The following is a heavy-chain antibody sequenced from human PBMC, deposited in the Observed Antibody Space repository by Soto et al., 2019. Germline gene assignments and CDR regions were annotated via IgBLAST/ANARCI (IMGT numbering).Heavy chain of an antibody. J-gene: IGHJ4*02. CDR3: VRHAQWIIRAY. CDR1: GDSNSSYY. V-gene: IGHV4-59*08. Sequence: SETLSLTCTVSGDSNSSYYWGWIRQPPGKGLEWIGYISYSGSTSYNPSLKSRVTISVDTSKNQFSLKLSSVTAADTAVYYCVRHAQWIIRAYWGQGSLVTVSS. D-gene: IGHD5-12*01. CDR2: ISYSGST.